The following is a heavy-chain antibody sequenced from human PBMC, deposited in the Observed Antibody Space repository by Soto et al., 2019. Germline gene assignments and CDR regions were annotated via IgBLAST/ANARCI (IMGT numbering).Heavy chain of an antibody. CDR3: ASGRQQRVNHDAFDI. CDR2: VYYSGST. J-gene: IGHJ3*02. Sequence: PSETLSLTCAVPGGSISSYYWSWILQPPGKGLEWIGYVYYSGSTNYNPSLRSRVTISVDTSKNQFSLKLSSVTAADTAVYYCASGRQQRVNHDAFDISSQGSMVTVS. D-gene: IGHD6-13*01. V-gene: IGHV4-59*01. CDR1: GGSISSYY.